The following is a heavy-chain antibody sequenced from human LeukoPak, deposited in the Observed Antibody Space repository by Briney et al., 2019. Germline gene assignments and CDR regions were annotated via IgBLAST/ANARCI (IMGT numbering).Heavy chain of an antibody. CDR2: INHSGST. CDR1: GGSFSGYY. D-gene: IGHD6-19*01. J-gene: IGHJ6*02. Sequence: SETLSLTCAVYGGSFSGYYWSWIRQPPGKGLEWIGEINHSGSTNYNPSLKSRVTMSVDTSKNQFSLKLSSVTAADTAVYYCARDSDSSGWYGYYYYGMDVWGQGTTVTVSS. CDR3: ARDSDSSGWYGYYYYGMDV. V-gene: IGHV4-34*01.